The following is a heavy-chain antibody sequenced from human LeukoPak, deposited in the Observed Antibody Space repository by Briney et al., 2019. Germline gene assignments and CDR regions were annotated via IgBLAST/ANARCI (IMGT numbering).Heavy chain of an antibody. V-gene: IGHV4-39*01. J-gene: IGHJ4*02. D-gene: IGHD3-10*01. Sequence: SETLSLTCTVSGGSISSSNYYWGWIRQPPGKGLEWIGSIYNSGSTYYNPALKSRVTISVDTSKHQFSLKLSSVTAADTAVYYCATFGYFDYWGQGTLVTVSS. CDR2: IYNSGST. CDR3: ATFGYFDY. CDR1: GGSISSSNYY.